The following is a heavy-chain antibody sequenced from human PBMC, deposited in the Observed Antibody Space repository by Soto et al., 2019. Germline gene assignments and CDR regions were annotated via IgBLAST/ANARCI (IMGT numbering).Heavy chain of an antibody. Sequence: QVQLQESGPGLVKPSQTLSLTCTVSGGSISSGDYYWSWIRQPPGKGLEWIGYIYYSGSTYYNPCRKSLVTLSVDTSKNQLSLKLSSVTAADTVVYYCARTAMSSGWSPLDYWGQGTLVTVSS. CDR2: IYYSGST. V-gene: IGHV4-30-4*01. D-gene: IGHD6-19*01. CDR3: ARTAMSSGWSPLDY. J-gene: IGHJ4*02. CDR1: GGSISSGDYY.